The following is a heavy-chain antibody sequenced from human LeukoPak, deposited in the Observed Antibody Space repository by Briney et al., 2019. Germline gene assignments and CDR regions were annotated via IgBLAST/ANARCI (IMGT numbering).Heavy chain of an antibody. D-gene: IGHD3-22*01. J-gene: IGHJ4*02. CDR1: GGTFSSYA. Sequence: SVKVSCKASGGTFSSYAISWVRQAPGQGLEWMGGIIPIFGTANYAQKFQGRVTITADESTSTAYMELSSLRSEDTAVYYCARVWGNYYYDSSGYWGYWGQGTLVTVSS. CDR2: IIPIFGTA. V-gene: IGHV1-69*13. CDR3: ARVWGNYYYDSSGYWGY.